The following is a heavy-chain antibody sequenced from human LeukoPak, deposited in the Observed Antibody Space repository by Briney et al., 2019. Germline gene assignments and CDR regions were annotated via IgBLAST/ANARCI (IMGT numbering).Heavy chain of an antibody. J-gene: IGHJ5*02. V-gene: IGHV5-51*01. D-gene: IGHD3-10*01. Sequence: GESLKISCKGSGYSFTSYWIGWVRQMPGKGLEWMGIIYPGDSDTRYSPSFQGQVTISADKSISTAYLQWSSLKASDTAMYYCARLGATLEARLVGSGSYTTPYNWFDPWGQGTLVTVSS. CDR1: GYSFTSYW. CDR3: ARLGATLEARLVGSGSYTTPYNWFDP. CDR2: IYPGDSDT.